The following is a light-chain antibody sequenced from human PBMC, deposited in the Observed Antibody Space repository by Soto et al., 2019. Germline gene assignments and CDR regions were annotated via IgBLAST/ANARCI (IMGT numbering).Light chain of an antibody. CDR1: QSINSR. V-gene: IGKV1-5*03. J-gene: IGKJ2*01. CDR3: QQYGSYSYT. CDR2: KAS. Sequence: DIQMTQSPSTLSASVGDRVTITCRASQSINSRLAWYQQKPGKAPNLLIYKASTLESGVPSRFSGSGSGTEFTLTISSLQPDDFATYYCQQYGSYSYTFCQGTKLEVK.